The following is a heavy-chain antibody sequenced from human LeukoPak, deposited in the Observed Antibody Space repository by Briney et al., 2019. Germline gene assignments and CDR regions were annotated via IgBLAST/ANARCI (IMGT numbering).Heavy chain of an antibody. CDR3: ARGGLWGGDY. CDR2: IKADGSDK. D-gene: IGHD3-16*01. CDR1: GFTFSSYW. Sequence: GGSLRLSCAASGFTFSSYWMTWVRQAPGRGLEWVATIKADGSDKYYVNSVKGRFTISRDNAKNSLSLQMDSLRAEDTAVYYCARGGLWGGDYWGQGTLVTVSS. J-gene: IGHJ4*02. V-gene: IGHV3-7*01.